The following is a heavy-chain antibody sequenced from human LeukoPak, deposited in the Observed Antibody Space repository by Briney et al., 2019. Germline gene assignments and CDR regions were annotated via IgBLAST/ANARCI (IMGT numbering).Heavy chain of an antibody. CDR1: GGSISSSSYY. CDR3: ARDQSKAGSGRFDP. D-gene: IGHD6-25*01. V-gene: IGHV4-39*07. Sequence: SETLSLTCTVSGGSISSSSYYWGWIRQPPGKGLEWIGSIYYSGSTYYNPSLKSRVTISVDTSKNQFSLKLSSVTAADTAVYYCARDQSKAGSGRFDPWGQGTLVTVSS. CDR2: IYYSGST. J-gene: IGHJ5*02.